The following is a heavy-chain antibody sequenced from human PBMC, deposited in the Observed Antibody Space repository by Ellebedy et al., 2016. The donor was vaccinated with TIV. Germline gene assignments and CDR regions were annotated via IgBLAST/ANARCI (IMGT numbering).Heavy chain of an antibody. CDR3: ARSRLGGGHWYFDF. V-gene: IGHV1-18*01. J-gene: IGHJ2*01. CDR2: IAVYNGHT. D-gene: IGHD3-10*01. Sequence: ASVKVSXXASGYTFTRYGMSWVRQAPGQGLEWMGWIAVYNGHTKYAQKFQDRVVMTTETATGTVYMELRSLRSDDAAVYYCARSRLGGGHWYFDFWGRGTLVTVSS. CDR1: GYTFTRYG.